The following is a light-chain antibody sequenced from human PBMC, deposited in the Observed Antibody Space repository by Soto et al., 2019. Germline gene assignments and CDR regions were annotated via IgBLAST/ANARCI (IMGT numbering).Light chain of an antibody. V-gene: IGKV3-11*01. Sequence: EIVLTHSPATLSLSPGXRATLSCRASQSVSSYLAWYQQKPGQAPRLLIYDASNRATGIPARFSGSGSGTDFTLTISSLEPEDFAVYYCQQRSHWPSITFGQGTRLEIK. J-gene: IGKJ5*01. CDR1: QSVSSY. CDR2: DAS. CDR3: QQRSHWPSIT.